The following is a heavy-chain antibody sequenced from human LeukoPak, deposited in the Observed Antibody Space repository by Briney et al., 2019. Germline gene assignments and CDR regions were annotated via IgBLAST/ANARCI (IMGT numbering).Heavy chain of an antibody. V-gene: IGHV1-69*13. Sequence: ASVKVSCKASGGTFSSYAISWVRPAPGQGLEWMGGIIPIFGTANYAQKFQGRVTITADESTSTAYMELSSLRSEDTAVYYCAIVVTMVGHFDYWGQGTLVTVSS. CDR1: GGTFSSYA. D-gene: IGHD3-10*02. J-gene: IGHJ4*02. CDR3: AIVVTMVGHFDY. CDR2: IIPIFGTA.